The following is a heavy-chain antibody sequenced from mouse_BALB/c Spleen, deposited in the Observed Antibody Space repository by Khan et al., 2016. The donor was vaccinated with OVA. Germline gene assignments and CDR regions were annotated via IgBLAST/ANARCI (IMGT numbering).Heavy chain of an antibody. CDR2: ISDLAYTI. Sequence: EVELVESGGGLVQPGGSRKLSCAATGFTFSDYGMAWVRQAPGKGPEWVAFISDLAYTIYYGDAVTGRFTISRENAKNTLDLEMSSLRSEDTAIYYCARGGGTARFAYGGLGTLVTVSA. D-gene: IGHD1-2*01. J-gene: IGHJ3*01. CDR1: GFTFSDYG. V-gene: IGHV5-15*02. CDR3: ARGGGTARFAY.